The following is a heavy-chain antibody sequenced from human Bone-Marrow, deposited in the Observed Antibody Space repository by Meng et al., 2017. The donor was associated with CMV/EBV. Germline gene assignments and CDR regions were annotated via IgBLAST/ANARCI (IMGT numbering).Heavy chain of an antibody. D-gene: IGHD2-21*02. V-gene: IGHV1-18*01. CDR1: GYAFTSYG. J-gene: IGHJ3*02. Sequence: ASVKVSCKASGYAFTSYGISWVRQAPGQGLEWMGWISAYNGNTNYAQKLQGRVTMTTDTSTSTAYMELRSLRSDDTAVYYCARVRVTVDAFDIWGQGTMVTVSS. CDR2: ISAYNGNT. CDR3: ARVRVTVDAFDI.